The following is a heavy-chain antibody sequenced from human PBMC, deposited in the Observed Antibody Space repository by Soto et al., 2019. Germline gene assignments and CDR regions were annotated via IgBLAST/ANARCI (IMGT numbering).Heavy chain of an antibody. D-gene: IGHD7-27*01. CDR2: ISVSGGST. J-gene: IGHJ4*02. V-gene: IGHV3-23*01. CDR3: SSLGQFDY. CDR1: GFTFSSSV. Sequence: GGSLRLSCAASGFTFSSSVMNWVRQAPGKGLEWVSSISVSGGSTFYAGSVKGRFTLSRDNSRNPLYLQMNSLRVDDTAVYYCSSLGQFDYWGQGALVTVSS.